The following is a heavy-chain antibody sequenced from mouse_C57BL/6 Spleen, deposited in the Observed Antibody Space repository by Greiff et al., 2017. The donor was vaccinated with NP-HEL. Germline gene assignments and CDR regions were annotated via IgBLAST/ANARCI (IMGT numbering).Heavy chain of an antibody. CDR3: AISLSYYFDY. CDR2: ISSGSSTI. CDR1: GFTFSDYG. J-gene: IGHJ2*01. Sequence: EVKVVESGGGLVKPGGSLKLSCAASGFTFSDYGMHWVRQAPEKGLEWVAYISSGSSTIYYADTVKGRFTISRDNAKNTLFLQMTSLRSEDTAMYYCAISLSYYFDYWGQGTTLTVSS. V-gene: IGHV5-17*01.